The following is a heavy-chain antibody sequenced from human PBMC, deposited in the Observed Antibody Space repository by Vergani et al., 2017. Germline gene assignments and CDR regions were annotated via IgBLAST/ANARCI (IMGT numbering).Heavy chain of an antibody. CDR3: AGGDVVVPAALFDY. CDR2: FYTSGST. Sequence: QVQLQESGPGLVKPSETLSLTCTVSGGSISSYYWSWIRQPAGKGLEWIGRFYTSGSTNYNPSLKSRVTMSVDTSKNQFSLKLSSVTAADTAVYYCAGGDVVVPAALFDYWGQGTLVTVSS. D-gene: IGHD2-2*01. V-gene: IGHV4-4*07. CDR1: GGSISSYY. J-gene: IGHJ4*02.